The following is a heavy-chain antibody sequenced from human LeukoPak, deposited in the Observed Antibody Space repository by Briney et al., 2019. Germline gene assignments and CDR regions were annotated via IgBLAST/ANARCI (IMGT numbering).Heavy chain of an antibody. V-gene: IGHV3-21*01. CDR2: ISSSSGYI. CDR1: GFTFSSYS. J-gene: IGHJ4*02. D-gene: IGHD1-7*01. CDR3: ARRLEITGTSPFDY. Sequence: GGSLRLSCAASGFTFSSYSMNWVRQAPGKGLEWVSSISSSSGYIYYADSVKGRFTISRDNAKNSLFLQMNSLRAEDTAVYYCARRLEITGTSPFDYWGQGTLVTVSS.